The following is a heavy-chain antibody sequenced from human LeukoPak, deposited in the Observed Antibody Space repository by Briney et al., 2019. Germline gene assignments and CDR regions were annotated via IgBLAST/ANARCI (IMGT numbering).Heavy chain of an antibody. V-gene: IGHV1-18*01. CDR3: ARAPPGVNGSGSYRVFDI. CDR2: ISAYNGNT. D-gene: IGHD3-10*01. Sequence: GASVKVSCKASGYTFTSYGISWVRQAPGQGLEWMGWISAYNGNTNYAQKLQGRVTMTTDTSTSTAYMELRSLRSDDTAVYYCARAPPGVNGSGSYRVFDIWGQGTMVTVSS. CDR1: GYTFTSYG. J-gene: IGHJ3*02.